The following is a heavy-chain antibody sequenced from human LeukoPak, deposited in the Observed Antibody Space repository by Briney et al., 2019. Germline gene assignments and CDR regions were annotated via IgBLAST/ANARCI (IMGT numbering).Heavy chain of an antibody. CDR2: IIPIFGTA. CDR1: GGTFSSYA. D-gene: IGHD2-2*02. V-gene: IGHV1-69*13. Sequence: SVKVSCKASGGTFSSYAISWVRQAPGQGLEWMGGIIPIFGTANYAQKFQGRVTITADESTSTAYMELSSLRSDDTAVYYCARAGNGQLLYREAFDIWGQGTMVTVSS. J-gene: IGHJ3*02. CDR3: ARAGNGQLLYREAFDI.